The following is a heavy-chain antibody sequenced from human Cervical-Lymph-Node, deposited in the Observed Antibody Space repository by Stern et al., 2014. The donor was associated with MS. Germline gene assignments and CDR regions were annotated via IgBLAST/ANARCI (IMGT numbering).Heavy chain of an antibody. CDR1: GYSFTSYW. CDR2: IYPGASDA. V-gene: IGHV5-51*01. CDR3: ARQIVATSHYYYYGMDV. D-gene: IGHD5-12*01. J-gene: IGHJ6*02. Sequence: VQLVQSGAEVKKPGESLKISCKGSGYSFTSYWIGWVRQMPGKGLGWLGIIYPGASDARYSPSFQGQVTISADKSISTAYLQWSSLKASDTAMYYCARQIVATSHYYYYGMDVWGQGTTVTVSS.